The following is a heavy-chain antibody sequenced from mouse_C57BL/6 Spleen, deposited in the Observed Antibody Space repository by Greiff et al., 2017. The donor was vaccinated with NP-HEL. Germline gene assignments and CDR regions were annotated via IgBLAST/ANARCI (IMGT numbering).Heavy chain of an antibody. Sequence: EVMLVESGGGLVQPGGSLSLSCAASGFTFTDYYMSWVRQPPGKALEWLGFIRNKANGYTTEYSASVKGRFTISRDNSQSILYLQMNALRGEDSATYYRARSRDSSSHWYFDVWGTGTTVTVSS. CDR2: IRNKANGYTT. CDR1: GFTFTDYY. V-gene: IGHV7-3*01. CDR3: ARSRDSSSHWYFDV. J-gene: IGHJ1*03. D-gene: IGHD1-1*01.